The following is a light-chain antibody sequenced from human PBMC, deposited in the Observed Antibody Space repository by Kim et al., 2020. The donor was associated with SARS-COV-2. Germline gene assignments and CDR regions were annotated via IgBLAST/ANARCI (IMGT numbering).Light chain of an antibody. CDR2: AAS. Sequence: ASVGDRITITCRASENIGTFFNWYQQKRGKAPKLLISAASSLQSGVPSRFSGSGSGTDFTLTISSLQLEDFATYYCQQNLRTPKTFGQGTKVDIK. J-gene: IGKJ1*01. CDR3: QQNLRTPKT. CDR1: ENIGTF. V-gene: IGKV1-39*01.